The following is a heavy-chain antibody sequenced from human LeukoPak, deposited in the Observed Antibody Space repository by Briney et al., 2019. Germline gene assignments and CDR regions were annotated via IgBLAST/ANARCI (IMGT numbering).Heavy chain of an antibody. V-gene: IGHV1-69*04. D-gene: IGHD5-18*01. Sequence: ASVKVSCKASGYTFTSYAISWVRQAPGQGLEWMGRIIPILGIANYAQKFQGRVTITADKSTSTAYMELSSLRSEDTAVYYCARGPFTAMVTFDYWGQGTLVTVSS. J-gene: IGHJ4*02. CDR2: IIPILGIA. CDR3: ARGPFTAMVTFDY. CDR1: GYTFTSYA.